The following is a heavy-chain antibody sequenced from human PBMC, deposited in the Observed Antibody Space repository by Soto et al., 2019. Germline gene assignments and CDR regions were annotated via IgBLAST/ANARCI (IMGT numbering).Heavy chain of an antibody. V-gene: IGHV4-61*01. J-gene: IGHJ6*02. CDR2: IYYSGST. D-gene: IGHD4-4*01. Sequence: LSLTCTVSGGSVSSGSYYWSWIRQPPGKGLEWIGYIYYSGSTNYNPSLKSRVTISVDTSKNQFSLKLSSVTAADTAVYSCARDTYSQPGYYYYGLDVWGQGTTVTVSS. CDR1: GGSVSSGSYY. CDR3: ARDTYSQPGYYYYGLDV.